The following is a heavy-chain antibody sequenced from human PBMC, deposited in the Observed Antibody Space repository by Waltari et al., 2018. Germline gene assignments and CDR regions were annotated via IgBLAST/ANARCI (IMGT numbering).Heavy chain of an antibody. CDR2: IWYDGSNK. V-gene: IGHV3-33*01. D-gene: IGHD6-19*01. Sequence: QVQLVESGGGVVQPGRSLRLSCAASGFTFSSYGMAWVRQAQGKGLEWVAGIWYDGSNKYYADSGKGLFTNSSDNSKNTLYLKLSSLGAEDTAGYYWAGGWKQWRWWYFDLWGRGTLVTVSS. CDR3: AGGWKQWRWWYFDL. J-gene: IGHJ2*01. CDR1: GFTFSSYG.